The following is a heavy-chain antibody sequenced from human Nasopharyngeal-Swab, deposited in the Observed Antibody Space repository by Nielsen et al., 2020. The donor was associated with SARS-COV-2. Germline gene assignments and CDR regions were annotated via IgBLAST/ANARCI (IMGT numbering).Heavy chain of an antibody. CDR1: GFTFSSYW. CDR2: IKQDGSEK. D-gene: IGHD4-17*01. Sequence: ESLKISCAASGFTFSSYWMSWVRQAPGKGLEWVANIKQDGSEKYYVDSVKGRFTISRDNAKNSLYLQMNSLRAEDTAVYYCARDGPDYALDYWGQGTLVTVSS. J-gene: IGHJ4*02. V-gene: IGHV3-7*01. CDR3: ARDGPDYALDY.